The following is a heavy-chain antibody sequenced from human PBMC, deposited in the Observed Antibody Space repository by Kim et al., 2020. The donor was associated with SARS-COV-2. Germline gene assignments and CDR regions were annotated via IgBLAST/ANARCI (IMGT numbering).Heavy chain of an antibody. CDR3: AKDRSRHQWLVQGHYGMDV. CDR1: GFTFDDYT. V-gene: IGHV3-43*01. Sequence: GGSLRLSCAASGFTFDDYTMHWVRQAPGKGLEWVSLISWDGGSTYYADSVKGRFTISRDNSKNSLYLQMNSLRTEDTALYYCAKDRSRHQWLVQGHYGMDVWGQGTTVTVSS. CDR2: ISWDGGST. J-gene: IGHJ6*02. D-gene: IGHD6-19*01.